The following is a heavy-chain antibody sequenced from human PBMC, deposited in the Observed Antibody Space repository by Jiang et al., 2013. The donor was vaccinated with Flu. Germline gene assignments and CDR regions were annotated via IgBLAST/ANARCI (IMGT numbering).Heavy chain of an antibody. J-gene: IGHJ4*02. V-gene: IGHV6-1*01. Sequence: SAAWNWIRQSPSRGLEWLGRTYYRSKWYNDYAVSVKSRITINPDTSKNQFSLQLNSVTPEDTAVYYCARESYYDSSGRFDYWGQGTLVTVSS. CDR1: SAA. D-gene: IGHD3-22*01. CDR3: ARESYYDSSGRFDY. CDR2: TYYRSKWYN.